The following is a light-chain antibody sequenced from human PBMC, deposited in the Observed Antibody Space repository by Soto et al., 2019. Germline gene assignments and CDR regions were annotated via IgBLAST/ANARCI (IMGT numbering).Light chain of an antibody. V-gene: IGKV3-11*01. CDR1: QSVDKY. Sequence: EIVMTQSPATLSLSPGERATLSCRASQSVDKYLVWYQQKPGRAPRLLIYDASNRATGIPARFSGSGSGTDFTLTISSLEPEDFAVYYCQQRGNRPPWTFGQGTKVDIK. J-gene: IGKJ1*01. CDR3: QQRGNRPPWT. CDR2: DAS.